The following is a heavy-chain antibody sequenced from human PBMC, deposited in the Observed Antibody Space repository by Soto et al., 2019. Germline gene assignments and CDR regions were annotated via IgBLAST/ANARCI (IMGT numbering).Heavy chain of an antibody. CDR2: ISRNASTI. Sequence: GGSLRLSCVASGFSFSSYTMNWFRQAPGKGLEWVSDISRNASTISYADSVRGRFTISRDNAKTSLYLQMNSLRAEDTAVFYCARNLLYYYDSSGYSNYFDYWGQGTLVTVSS. CDR3: ARNLLYYYDSSGYSNYFDY. CDR1: GFSFSSYT. J-gene: IGHJ4*02. V-gene: IGHV3-48*01. D-gene: IGHD3-22*01.